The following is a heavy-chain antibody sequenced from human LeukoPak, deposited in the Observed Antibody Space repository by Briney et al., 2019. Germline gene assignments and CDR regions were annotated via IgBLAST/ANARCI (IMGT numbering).Heavy chain of an antibody. CDR1: GGTFSSYA. D-gene: IGHD4-17*01. V-gene: IGHV1-69*01. J-gene: IGHJ4*02. Sequence: GSSVEVSCKASGGTFSSYAISWVRQAPGQGLEWMGGIIPIFGTANYAQKFQGRVTITADESTSTAYMELSSLRSEDTAVYYCARDLTRTTTVIDYWGQGTLVTVSS. CDR2: IIPIFGTA. CDR3: ARDLTRTTTVIDY.